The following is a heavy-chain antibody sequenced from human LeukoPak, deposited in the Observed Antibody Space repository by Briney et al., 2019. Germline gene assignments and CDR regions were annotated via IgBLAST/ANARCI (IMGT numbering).Heavy chain of an antibody. CDR2: IRYDGSNK. CDR1: GFTFRSHG. V-gene: IGHV3-30*02. J-gene: IGHJ5*02. Sequence: PGGSLRLSCAASGFTFRSHGMHWVRQAPGKGLEWVAFIRYDGSNKYYADSVKGRFTISRDNSKDTLYLQMNSLRAEDTAVYYCARDAEVGTLFGVLSRYIWFDPWGQGALVTVSS. CDR3: ARDAEVGTLFGVLSRYIWFDP. D-gene: IGHD3-3*01.